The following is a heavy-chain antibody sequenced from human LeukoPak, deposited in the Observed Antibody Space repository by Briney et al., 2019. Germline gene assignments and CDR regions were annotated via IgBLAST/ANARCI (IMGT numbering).Heavy chain of an antibody. V-gene: IGHV3-21*01. CDR1: GFTFSSYS. J-gene: IGHJ6*02. Sequence: PGGSLRLSCAASGFTFSSYSMNWVRQAPGKGLEWVSSISSSSSYIYYADSVKGRFTISRDNAKNSLYLQMNSLRAEDTAVYYCARDTISGYGRIRTQYGMDVWGQGTTVTVSS. CDR2: ISSSSSYI. CDR3: ARDTISGYGRIRTQYGMDV. D-gene: IGHD3-22*01.